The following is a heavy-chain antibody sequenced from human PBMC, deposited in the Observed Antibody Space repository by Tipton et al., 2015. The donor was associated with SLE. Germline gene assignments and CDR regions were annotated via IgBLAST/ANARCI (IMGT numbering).Heavy chain of an antibody. D-gene: IGHD3-22*01. J-gene: IGHJ4*02. CDR3: TRDRPAGSGYSFDY. CDR1: GGTFRTYA. Sequence: QLVQSGAEVKKPGSSVKVSCTTSGGTFRTYAISWVRQAPGQVLEWMGNIVPILGIVKYAQKFQDRVTHTADKSTNTVYMELSSLTSEDTAVYYCTRDRPAGSGYSFDYWGQGTLVTVSS. V-gene: IGHV1-69*09. CDR2: IVPILGIV.